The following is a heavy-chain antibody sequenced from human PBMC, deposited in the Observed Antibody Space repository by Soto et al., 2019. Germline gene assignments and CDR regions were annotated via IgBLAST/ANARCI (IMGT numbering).Heavy chain of an antibody. V-gene: IGHV1-69*13. CDR3: ARDGRIAAAGGYYYYGMDV. CDR1: GGTFSSYA. J-gene: IGHJ6*02. CDR2: IIPIFGTA. D-gene: IGHD6-13*01. Sequence: SVKVSCKASGGTFSSYAISWVRQAPGQGLEWMGGIIPIFGTANYAQKFQGRVTITADESTSTAYMELSSLRSEDTAVYYCARDGRIAAAGGYYYYGMDVWGQGTTVTVSS.